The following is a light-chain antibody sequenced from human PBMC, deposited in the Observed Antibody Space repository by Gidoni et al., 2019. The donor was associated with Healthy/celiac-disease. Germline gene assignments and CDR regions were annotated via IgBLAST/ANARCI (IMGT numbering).Light chain of an antibody. CDR1: QSISSY. Sequence: DIHMTQSPSSLSASVGDRVTITCRASQSISSYLNWYQQKPGKAPKLLIYAASSLQSGVPSRFSGSGSGTEFTLTISSLQPEDFATYYCQQSYSNPFTFGHGTKVDIK. CDR2: AAS. CDR3: QQSYSNPFT. V-gene: IGKV1-39*01. J-gene: IGKJ3*01.